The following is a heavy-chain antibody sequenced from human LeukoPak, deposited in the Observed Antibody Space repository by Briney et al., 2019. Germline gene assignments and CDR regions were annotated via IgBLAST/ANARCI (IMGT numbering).Heavy chain of an antibody. V-gene: IGHV4-59*11. CDR1: GDSIRSHY. Sequence: SETLSLTCTVSGDSIRSHYCAWIRQPPGKGLEWIGHIYNPATTDYNPSFKSRVTISLDTSKKQFSLKMTSVTALDSAVYYCARGGEGYNDDAFEVWGLGTAVTVSS. CDR3: ARGGEGYNDDAFEV. CDR2: IYNPATT. J-gene: IGHJ3*01. D-gene: IGHD5-24*01.